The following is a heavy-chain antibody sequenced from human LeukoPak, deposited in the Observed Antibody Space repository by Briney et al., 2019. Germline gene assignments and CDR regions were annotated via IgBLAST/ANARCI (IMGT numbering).Heavy chain of an antibody. CDR3: ARYYYGSGSYRFDP. D-gene: IGHD3-10*01. V-gene: IGHV4-61*05. CDR2: IYHSGST. Sequence: SETLSLTCTVSGGSISSSSYYWGWIRQPPGKGLEWIGDIYHSGSTKYNPSLKSRVTISVDKSKNQFSLKLSSVTAADTAVYYCARYYYGSGSYRFDPWGQGTLVTVSS. CDR1: GGSISSSSYY. J-gene: IGHJ5*02.